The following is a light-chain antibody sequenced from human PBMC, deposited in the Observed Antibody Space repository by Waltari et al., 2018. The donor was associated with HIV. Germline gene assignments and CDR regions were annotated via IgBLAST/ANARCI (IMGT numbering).Light chain of an antibody. J-gene: IGLJ2*01. CDR3: QSYDSNLKVI. CDR1: TSNIGAPYD. Sequence: QSVLTQPPSVSGAQGQRVTISYTERTSNIGAPYDVHLYQQLPKKAPRLLIDGNIYRPSGVPERCSGSKSCTSASLAISGLQAEDEADYYCQSYDSNLKVIFGGGTKVTVL. V-gene: IGLV1-40*01. CDR2: GNI.